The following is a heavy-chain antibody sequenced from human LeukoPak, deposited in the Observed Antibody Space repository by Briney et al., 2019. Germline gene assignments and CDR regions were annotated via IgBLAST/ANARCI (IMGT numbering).Heavy chain of an antibody. CDR3: ARDAGYCAAGTCYSFPDY. Sequence: GGSLRLSCAASGFTVSNNYMSWVRQAPGKGLEWVSVIYSGGGTNYADSVKGRFTISRDNSKNTLYLQMNSLRDEDTAVYYCARDAGYCAAGTCYSFPDYWGQGTLVTVSS. V-gene: IGHV3-53*01. CDR2: IYSGGGT. CDR1: GFTVSNNY. D-gene: IGHD2-15*01. J-gene: IGHJ4*02.